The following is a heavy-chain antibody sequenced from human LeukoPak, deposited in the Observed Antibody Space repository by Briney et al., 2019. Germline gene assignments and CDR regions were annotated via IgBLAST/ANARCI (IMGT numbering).Heavy chain of an antibody. CDR3: TREGYSSPDY. CDR1: GGSISSYY. CDR2: IYYSGST. J-gene: IGHJ4*02. Sequence: SETLSLTCTVSGGSISSYYWSWIRQPPGKGLEWIGFIYYSGSTNYKPSLKSRVTISVDTSKNQLSLKLSSVTAADTAVYYCTREGYSSPDYWGQGTLVTVSS. V-gene: IGHV4-59*12. D-gene: IGHD5-18*01.